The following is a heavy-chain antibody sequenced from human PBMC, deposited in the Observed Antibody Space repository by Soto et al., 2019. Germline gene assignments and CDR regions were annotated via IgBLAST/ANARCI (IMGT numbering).Heavy chain of an antibody. Sequence: QVQLQQSGPGLVKPSQTLSLTCAISGDSVSTNIAAWSWIRQSPSRGLEWLGRTLYRSSKWYNEYAVSVKSRMTINPDTSKNQFFLQLNSVTPEDTAVYYCARDAAPTLNYPHGMDVWGQGTAVTVSS. J-gene: IGHJ6*02. CDR3: ARDAAPTLNYPHGMDV. V-gene: IGHV6-1*01. CDR1: GDSVSTNIAA. D-gene: IGHD1-7*01. CDR2: TLYRSSKWYN.